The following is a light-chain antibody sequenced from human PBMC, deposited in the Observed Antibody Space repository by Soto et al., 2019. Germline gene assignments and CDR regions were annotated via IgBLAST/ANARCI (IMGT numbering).Light chain of an antibody. V-gene: IGKV3-20*01. CDR3: QQYRSEPPRT. CDR2: GAS. CDR1: QSVSISS. J-gene: IGKJ1*01. Sequence: EIVLTQSPGTLSLSPGERVTLSCSASQSVSISSLVWYQQKPGQAPRLLIYGASNRATGIPDRFSGSGSGTEFTLPISRLAPDAFAVYFGQQYRSEPPRTFGHGTKGEIK.